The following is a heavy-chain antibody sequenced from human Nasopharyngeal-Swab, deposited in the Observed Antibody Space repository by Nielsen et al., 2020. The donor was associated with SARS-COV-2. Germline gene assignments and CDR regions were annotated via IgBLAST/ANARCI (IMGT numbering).Heavy chain of an antibody. CDR3: AREKRTPMIVVVIAHAFDI. J-gene: IGHJ3*02. Sequence: GGSLRLSCAASGFTFSTYEMNWVRQAPGKGLEWVSYISSSGSTIYYADSVKGRFTISRDNAKNSLYLQMNSLRAEDTAVYYCAREKRTPMIVVVIAHAFDIWGQGTMVTVSS. V-gene: IGHV3-48*03. D-gene: IGHD3-22*01. CDR1: GFTFSTYE. CDR2: ISSSGSTI.